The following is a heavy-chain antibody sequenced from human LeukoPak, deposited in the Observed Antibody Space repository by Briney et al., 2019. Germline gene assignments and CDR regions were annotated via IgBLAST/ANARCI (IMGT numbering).Heavy chain of an antibody. V-gene: IGHV1-8*01. Sequence: TFTSXDIXXVRQATGXGLXXXXXMNPKSGNTGYAQKFQGRVTMTRNTSISTAYMELSSLRSEDTAVYYCARVPRGYSYGLGEGYWGQGTLVTVSS. J-gene: IGHJ4*02. CDR3: ARVPRGYSYGLGEGY. CDR1: TFTSXD. CDR2: MNPKSGNT. D-gene: IGHD5-18*01.